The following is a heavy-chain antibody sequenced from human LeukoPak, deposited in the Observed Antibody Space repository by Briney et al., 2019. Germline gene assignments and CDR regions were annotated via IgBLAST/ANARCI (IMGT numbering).Heavy chain of an antibody. J-gene: IGHJ4*02. V-gene: IGHV3-48*04. D-gene: IGHD1-14*01. CDR2: ISGSSSTI. CDR3: ARGLASGFDY. Sequence: GGSLRLSRAASGFTFSSYSVNWVRQAPGKGLVWVSYISGSSSTIYYADSVKGRFTISRDNAKNSLYLQMNSLRAEDTAVYYCARGLASGFDYWGQGTLVTVSS. CDR1: GFTFSSYS.